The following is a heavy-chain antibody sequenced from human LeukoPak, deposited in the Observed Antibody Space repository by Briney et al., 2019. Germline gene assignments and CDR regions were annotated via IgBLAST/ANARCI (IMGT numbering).Heavy chain of an antibody. D-gene: IGHD5-18*01. CDR2: ITSATSSSTKV. CDR1: GFIFSNYA. CDR3: AKEVDTAYDY. V-gene: IGHV3-21*04. Sequence: PGGSLRLSCAASGFIFSNYAMHWVRQAPGKGLEWVASITSATSSSTKVYYSDSLKGRFTISRDNAKSSLSLQMNSLRAEDTALYFCAKEVDTAYDYWGQGTLVTVSS. J-gene: IGHJ4*02.